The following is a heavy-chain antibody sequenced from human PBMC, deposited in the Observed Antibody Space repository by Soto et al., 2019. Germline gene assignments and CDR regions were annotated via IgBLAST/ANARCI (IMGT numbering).Heavy chain of an antibody. CDR2: IGGGGGGA. V-gene: IGHV3-23*01. D-gene: IGHD6-19*01. CDR1: GFTFNTFA. J-gene: IGHJ4*02. CDR3: EKTAEAVAGTVYGY. Sequence: PGGSLRLSCAASGFTFNTFAMGWVRQAPGKGLEWVSAIGGGGGGAYYADSVKGRFTVSRDNSKNTLFLQMDSLSAEDTAVYFCEKTAEAVAGTVYGYWGQGTLVTV.